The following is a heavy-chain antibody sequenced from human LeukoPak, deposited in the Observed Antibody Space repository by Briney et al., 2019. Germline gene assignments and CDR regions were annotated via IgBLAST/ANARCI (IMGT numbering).Heavy chain of an antibody. CDR3: ARGEPSPKQLTGDLDY. Sequence: SETLSLTCAVYGGSFSGYYWSWIRQPPGKGLEWIGEINHSGSTNYDPSLKSRVTISVDTSKNQFSLKLSSVTAADTAVYYCARGEPSPKQLTGDLDYWGQGTLVTVSS. V-gene: IGHV4-34*01. D-gene: IGHD7-27*01. J-gene: IGHJ4*02. CDR1: GGSFSGYY. CDR2: INHSGST.